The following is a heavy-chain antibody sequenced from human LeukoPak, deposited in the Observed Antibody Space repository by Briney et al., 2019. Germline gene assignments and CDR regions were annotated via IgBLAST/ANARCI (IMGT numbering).Heavy chain of an antibody. CDR1: GFTFSTYD. D-gene: IGHD3-22*01. J-gene: IGHJ5*01. CDR3: ARGADTGFDS. CDR2: IATTGDS. V-gene: IGHV3-13*01. Sequence: GGSLRLSCAASGFTFSTYDMHWVRQAAGKGLEWVSGIATTGDSYYSGCVKGRFTISRENAKNSLYLQMNSLRVGDTAVYYCARGADTGFDSWGQGTLVTVSS.